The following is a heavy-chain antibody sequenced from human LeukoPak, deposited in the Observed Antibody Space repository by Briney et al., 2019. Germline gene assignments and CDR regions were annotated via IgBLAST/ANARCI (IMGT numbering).Heavy chain of an antibody. J-gene: IGHJ4*02. V-gene: IGHV1-2*02. D-gene: IGHD5-12*01. CDR2: INPNSGGT. CDR1: GYTFTGYY. Sequence: ASVKVSCKASGYTFTGYYMHWVRQAPGRGLEWMGWINPNSGGTNYAQKFQGRVTMTRDTSISTAYMELSRLRSDDTAVYYCARELPGGLLIDYWGQGTLVTVSS. CDR3: ARELPGGLLIDY.